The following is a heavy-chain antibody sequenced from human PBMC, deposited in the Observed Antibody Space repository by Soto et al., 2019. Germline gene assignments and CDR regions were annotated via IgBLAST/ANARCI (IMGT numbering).Heavy chain of an antibody. CDR2: IFYSGRT. Sequence: SETLSLTCAASGGSLSSSNWWRWVRPPPGKTLEWPGEIFYSGRTTYNPSVNSRVTISADQSKNHLYLRLNTVSAADTAVYYCVHHGVGPYVHNFWGQGILVTVSS. D-gene: IGHD3-16*01. CDR1: GGSLSSSNW. CDR3: VHHGVGPYVHNF. J-gene: IGHJ4*02. V-gene: IGHV4-4*02.